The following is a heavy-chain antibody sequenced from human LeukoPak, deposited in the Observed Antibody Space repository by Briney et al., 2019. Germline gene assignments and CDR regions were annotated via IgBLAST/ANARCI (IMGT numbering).Heavy chain of an antibody. Sequence: PSETLSLTCSVSDGSINSYYWNWIRRPPGKGLEWIGYIYYNGNTNYSPSLKSRVTMSVDTSKNLFSLKVSSVTAADTAVYYCATRGYYYDSSGYSFFDYWGQGTLVTVSS. D-gene: IGHD3-22*01. J-gene: IGHJ4*02. CDR3: ATRGYYYDSSGYSFFDY. CDR1: DGSINSYY. CDR2: IYYNGNT. V-gene: IGHV4-59*01.